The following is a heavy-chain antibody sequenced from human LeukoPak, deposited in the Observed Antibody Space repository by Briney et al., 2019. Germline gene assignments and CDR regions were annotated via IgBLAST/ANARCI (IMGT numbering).Heavy chain of an antibody. CDR3: TRPPSGTTVTNDY. V-gene: IGHV3-73*01. CDR2: IRSKANSYAT. CDR1: GFTFSGSA. Sequence: PGGSLRLSCAASGFTFSGSAMHWVRQASGKGLEWVGRIRSKANSYATAYAASVKGRFTVSRDDSKNTAYLQMNSLKTEDTAVYYCTRPPSGTTVTNDYWGQGTLVTVSS. D-gene: IGHD4-11*01. J-gene: IGHJ4*02.